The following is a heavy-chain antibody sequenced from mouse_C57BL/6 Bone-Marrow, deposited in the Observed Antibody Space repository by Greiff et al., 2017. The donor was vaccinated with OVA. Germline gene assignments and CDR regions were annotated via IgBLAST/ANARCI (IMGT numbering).Heavy chain of an antibody. CDR2: VYPYNGGT. Sequence: VQLQQSGPVLVKPGPSVKISCKASGFTFTDYYMHWVKQSHGKSLEWIGLVYPYNGGTSYNQKFKGKATLTVDTSSSTAYMELNSLTSEDSAVDYCARMDGYFFWYFDVWGTGTTVTVSS. D-gene: IGHD2-3*01. V-gene: IGHV1-36*01. CDR1: GFTFTDYY. CDR3: ARMDGYFFWYFDV. J-gene: IGHJ1*03.